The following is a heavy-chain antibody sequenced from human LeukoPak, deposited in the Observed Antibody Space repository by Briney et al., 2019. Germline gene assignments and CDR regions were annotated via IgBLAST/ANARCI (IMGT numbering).Heavy chain of an antibody. CDR1: GGTFSSYA. CDR3: ARGHGDYYAFDI. D-gene: IGHD4-17*01. Sequence: SVKVSCKASGGTFSSYAISWVRQAPGQGLEWMGGIIPIFGTANYAQKFQGRVTITADESTSTAYMELSSLRSEDTAVYYYARGHGDYYAFDIWGQGTMVTVSS. CDR2: IIPIFGTA. V-gene: IGHV1-69*13. J-gene: IGHJ3*02.